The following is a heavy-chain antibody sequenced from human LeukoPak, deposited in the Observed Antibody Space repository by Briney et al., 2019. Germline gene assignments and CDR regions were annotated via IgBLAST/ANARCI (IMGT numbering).Heavy chain of an antibody. Sequence: GGSLRLSCAASGFTFGRHGMHRVRQAPGKGLEWVAFIQYDGSNENYADSVKGRFTISRDNSKNTVFLQMNSLRGEDTAVYYCARGNYYGSGSHEAFFDYWGQGTLVTVSS. D-gene: IGHD3-10*01. J-gene: IGHJ4*02. CDR3: ARGNYYGSGSHEAFFDY. V-gene: IGHV3-30*02. CDR1: GFTFGRHG. CDR2: IQYDGSNE.